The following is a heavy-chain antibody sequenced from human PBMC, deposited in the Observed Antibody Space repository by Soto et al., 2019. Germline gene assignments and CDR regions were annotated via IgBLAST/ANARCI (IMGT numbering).Heavy chain of an antibody. Sequence: GASVKVSCKASGYTFTSYYMHWVRQAPGQGLEWMGIINPSGGSTSYAQKFQGRVTMTRDTSTSTAYMELSSLRSEDTAVYYCAVLWFGALDAFDIWGQGTMVTVAS. V-gene: IGHV1-46*01. CDR1: GYTFTSYY. CDR3: AVLWFGALDAFDI. CDR2: INPSGGST. D-gene: IGHD3-10*01. J-gene: IGHJ3*02.